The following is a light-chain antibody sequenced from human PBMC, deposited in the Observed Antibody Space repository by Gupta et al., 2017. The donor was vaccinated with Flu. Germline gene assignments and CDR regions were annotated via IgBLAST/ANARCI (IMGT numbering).Light chain of an antibody. Sequence: QSVLTQPPSASGPPGQRVTISCSGSLSNIGSNTVTWYQHLPGTAPNLLIYANDQRPSGVPDRFSGSKSGTSASLAITEVQAEDEADYYCAAQDDNLSVYVFGTGTKLTVL. CDR3: AAQDDNLSVYV. CDR1: LSNIGSNT. CDR2: AND. V-gene: IGLV1-44*01. J-gene: IGLJ1*01.